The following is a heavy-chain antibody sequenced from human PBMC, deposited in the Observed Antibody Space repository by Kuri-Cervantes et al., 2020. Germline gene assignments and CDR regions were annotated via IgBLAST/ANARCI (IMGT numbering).Heavy chain of an antibody. D-gene: IGHD7-27*01. Sequence: GGSLRLSCAASGFTFSSYAMNWVRQAPGKGLEWVSSISSTSSYKYYADSVKGRFTIFRDNAKNSLYLQMNSLRAEDTAVYYCARGTGIGGGFYYYYYMDVWGKGTTVTVSS. CDR3: ARGTGIGGGFYYYYYMDV. CDR2: ISSTSSYK. V-gene: IGHV3-21*03. J-gene: IGHJ6*03. CDR1: GFTFSSYA.